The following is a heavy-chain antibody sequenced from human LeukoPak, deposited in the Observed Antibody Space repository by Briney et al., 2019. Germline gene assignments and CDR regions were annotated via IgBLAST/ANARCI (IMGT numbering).Heavy chain of an antibody. Sequence: GGSLRLSCAASGFTVSSNYMNWVRQAPGKGLEWVSVIYSGGTTYYADSVKGRFTISRDNSKNTLYLQMNSLRVEDTALYYCAKDHRRVARLITSGGGRPYYFDYWGQGTLVTVSS. CDR1: GFTVSSNY. CDR3: AKDHRRVARLITSGGGRPYYFDY. CDR2: IYSGGTT. V-gene: IGHV3-66*01. D-gene: IGHD3-16*01. J-gene: IGHJ4*02.